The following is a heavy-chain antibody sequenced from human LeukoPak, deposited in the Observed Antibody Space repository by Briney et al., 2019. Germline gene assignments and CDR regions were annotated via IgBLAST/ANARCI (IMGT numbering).Heavy chain of an antibody. Sequence: SSETLSLTCTVSGGSIGSYYWSWIRQPPGKGLEWIGYIDYSGSSNHNPSLKGRVTISVDTSKNQRSLNLRSVTAADTAVYYCARQGGYTYGLDYWGQGNLVTVSS. CDR2: IDYSGSS. V-gene: IGHV4-59*08. CDR1: GGSIGSYY. D-gene: IGHD5-18*01. CDR3: ARQGGYTYGLDY. J-gene: IGHJ4*02.